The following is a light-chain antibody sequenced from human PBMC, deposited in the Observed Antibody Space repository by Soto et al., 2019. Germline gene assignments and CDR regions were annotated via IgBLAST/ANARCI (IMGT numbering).Light chain of an antibody. CDR3: SSSTSSSTYV. CDR1: SSDVGGYNY. CDR2: DVS. V-gene: IGLV2-14*01. Sequence: QSVLTQPASVSGSPGQSITISCTGTSSDVGGYNYVSWYQQHPGKAPKLMIYDVSNRPSGVSNRFSGSKSGNTASLTISGLQAEDEDDYYCSSSTSSSTYVFGTGTKVTVL. J-gene: IGLJ1*01.